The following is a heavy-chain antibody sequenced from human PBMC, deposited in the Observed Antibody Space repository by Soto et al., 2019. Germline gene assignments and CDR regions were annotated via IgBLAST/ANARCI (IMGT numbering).Heavy chain of an antibody. Sequence: ASVKVSCKASGYTFTSYYMHWVRQAPGQGLEWMGIINPSGGSTSYAQKFQGRVTMTRDTFTSTVYMELSSLRSEDTAVYYCASGTPRYCSSTSCPLGYYYGMDVWGQGTTVTVSS. D-gene: IGHD2-2*01. CDR3: ASGTPRYCSSTSCPLGYYYGMDV. J-gene: IGHJ6*02. CDR2: INPSGGST. V-gene: IGHV1-46*01. CDR1: GYTFTSYY.